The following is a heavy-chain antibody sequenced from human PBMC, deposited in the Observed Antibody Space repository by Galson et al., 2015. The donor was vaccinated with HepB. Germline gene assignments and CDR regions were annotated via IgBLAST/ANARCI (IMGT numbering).Heavy chain of an antibody. D-gene: IGHD6-13*01. J-gene: IGHJ4*02. CDR3: ARAEYSSSWYYFDY. CDR2: IYYSGST. Sequence: ETLSLTCTVSGGSISSYYWSWIRQPPGKGLEWIGYIYYSGSTNYNPSLKSRVTISVDTSKNQFSLKLSSVTAADTAVYYCARAEYSSSWYYFDYWGQGTLVTVSS. CDR1: GGSISSYY. V-gene: IGHV4-59*01.